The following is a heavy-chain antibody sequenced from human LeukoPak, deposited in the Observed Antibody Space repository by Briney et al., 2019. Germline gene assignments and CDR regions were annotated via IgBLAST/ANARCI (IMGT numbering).Heavy chain of an antibody. V-gene: IGHV3-48*03. CDR1: GFTFSSYE. CDR2: ITSSGSTI. J-gene: IGHJ4*02. CDR3: ATARCGAGCYGYYFDY. Sequence: PGGSLRLSCAASGFTFSSYEVNWVRQAPGKGLEWVSYITSSGSTIYYADSVKGRFTISRDNAKNSLYLQMNSLRAEDTAVYYCATARCGAGCYGYYFDYWGQGTLVTVSS. D-gene: IGHD2-21*02.